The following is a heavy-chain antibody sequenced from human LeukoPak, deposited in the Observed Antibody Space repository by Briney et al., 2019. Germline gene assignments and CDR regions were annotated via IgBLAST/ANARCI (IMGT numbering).Heavy chain of an antibody. Sequence: SQTLSLTCAVYGGSFSGYYWSWIRQPPGKGLGWIGEINHSGSTNYKPSLKSRVTISVDTSKNQFSLKLSSVTAADTAVYYCARKRGFGGYYPHYWGQGTLVTASA. CDR2: INHSGST. CDR1: GGSFSGYY. J-gene: IGHJ4*02. CDR3: ARKRGFGGYYPHY. V-gene: IGHV4-34*01. D-gene: IGHD3-10*01.